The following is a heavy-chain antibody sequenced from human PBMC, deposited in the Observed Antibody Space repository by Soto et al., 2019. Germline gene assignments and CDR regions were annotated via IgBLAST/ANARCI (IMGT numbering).Heavy chain of an antibody. Sequence: PSETLSLTCTVSGGSVSSGSYYWSWIRQPPGKGLEWIGYIYYSGSTNYNPSLKSRVTISVDTSKNQFSLKLSSVTAADTAVYYCARGRTGTPFFDYWGQGTLVTV. CDR2: IYYSGST. V-gene: IGHV4-61*01. CDR3: ARGRTGTPFFDY. J-gene: IGHJ4*02. CDR1: GGSVSSGSYY. D-gene: IGHD2-8*02.